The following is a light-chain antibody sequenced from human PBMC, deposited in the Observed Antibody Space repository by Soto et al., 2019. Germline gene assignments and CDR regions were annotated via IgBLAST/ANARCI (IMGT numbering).Light chain of an antibody. V-gene: IGLV2-8*01. CDR1: SSDVGGYNY. Sequence: QSALTQPASASGSPGQSITISCTGTSSDVGGYNYVSWYQQHPGKAPKLMIYEVSNRPSGVPDRFSGSKSGNTASLTVSGLQAEDEADYYCSSYAGSNNLGVFGGGTKLTV. CDR2: EVS. CDR3: SSYAGSNNLGV. J-gene: IGLJ2*01.